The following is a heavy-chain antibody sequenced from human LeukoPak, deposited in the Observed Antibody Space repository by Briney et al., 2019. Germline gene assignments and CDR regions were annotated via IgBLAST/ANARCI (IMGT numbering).Heavy chain of an antibody. J-gene: IGHJ1*01. D-gene: IGHD6-6*01. V-gene: IGHV3-23*01. CDR2: ISGSGGST. CDR3: AKAGGSRGYSSSSVNFQH. CDR1: GFIFSNYA. Sequence: GGSLRLSCAASGFIFSNYAVSWVRQAPGKGLEWVSAISGSGGSTYYADSVKGRFTISRDNSKNTLYLQMNSLRAEDTAVYYCAKAGGSRGYSSSSVNFQHWGQGTLVTVSS.